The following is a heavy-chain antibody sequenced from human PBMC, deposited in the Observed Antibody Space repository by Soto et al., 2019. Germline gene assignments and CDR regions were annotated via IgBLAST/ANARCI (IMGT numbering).Heavy chain of an antibody. CDR3: ASSSNGDPGSLQN. J-gene: IGHJ1*01. CDR2: ISSSGSST. CDR1: GFTFSDYY. Sequence: GGSLRLSCAASGFTFSDYYINWIRQAPGKGLEWVSYISSSGSSTYYADSVRGRFTISRDNTQRSLFVQMNSLRAEDTAVYYCASSSNGDPGSLQNWGLGTPVTVSS. V-gene: IGHV3-11*01. D-gene: IGHD4-17*01.